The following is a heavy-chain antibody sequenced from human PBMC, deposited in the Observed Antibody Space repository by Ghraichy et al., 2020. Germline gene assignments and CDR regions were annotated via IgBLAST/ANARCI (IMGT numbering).Heavy chain of an antibody. CDR2: IYYSGST. CDR1: GGSISSSSYY. CDR3: ARPLQGPYNWFDP. J-gene: IGHJ5*02. V-gene: IGHV4-39*01. Sequence: SETLSLTCTVSGGSISSSSYYWGWIRQPPGKGLEWIGSIYYSGSTYYNPSLKSRVTISVDTSKNQFSLKLSSVTAADTAVYYCARPLQGPYNWFDPWGQGTLVTVSS. D-gene: IGHD3-16*02.